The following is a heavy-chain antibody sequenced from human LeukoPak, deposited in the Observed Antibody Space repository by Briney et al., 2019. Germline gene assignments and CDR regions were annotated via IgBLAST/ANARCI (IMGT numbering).Heavy chain of an antibody. Sequence: PGGSLRLSCAASGFTFSSYSMNWVRQAPGKGLEWVSSISSSSSYIYYADSVKGRFTISRDNAKKYLYLQMKSLRAEDTALYYCAKDRRPTVSGGYFDLWGRGTLVIVSS. D-gene: IGHD3-10*01. CDR2: ISSSSSYI. CDR3: AKDRRPTVSGGYFDL. J-gene: IGHJ2*01. V-gene: IGHV3-21*04. CDR1: GFTFSSYS.